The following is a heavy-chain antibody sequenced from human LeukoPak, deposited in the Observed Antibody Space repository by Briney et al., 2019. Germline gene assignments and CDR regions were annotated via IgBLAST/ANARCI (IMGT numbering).Heavy chain of an antibody. CDR2: MNPNSGNT. CDR1: GYTFTSYD. J-gene: IGHJ4*02. V-gene: IGHV1-8*03. CDR3: ARYCSSTSCYGTEVQFDY. D-gene: IGHD2-2*01. Sequence: ASVKVSCKASGYTFTSYDINWVRQAAGQGLEWMGWMNPNSGNTGYAQKFQGRVTITRNTSISTAYMELSSLRSEDTAVYYCARYCSSTSCYGTEVQFDYWGQGTLVTVSS.